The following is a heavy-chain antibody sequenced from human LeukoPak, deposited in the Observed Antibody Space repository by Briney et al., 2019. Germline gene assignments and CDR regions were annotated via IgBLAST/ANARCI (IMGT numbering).Heavy chain of an antibody. D-gene: IGHD1-26*01. V-gene: IGHV3-23*01. CDR1: GFTFRSNA. Sequence: GGSLRLSCAAPGFTFRSNAISWVRQAPGKGLEWVSGISGSGGSAYYADSVKGRFTISRDNSKNTLYLQMNSLRAEDTAVYYCAKDRVGSTSSWYFDLWGRGTLVTVSS. J-gene: IGHJ2*01. CDR3: AKDRVGSTSSWYFDL. CDR2: ISGSGGSA.